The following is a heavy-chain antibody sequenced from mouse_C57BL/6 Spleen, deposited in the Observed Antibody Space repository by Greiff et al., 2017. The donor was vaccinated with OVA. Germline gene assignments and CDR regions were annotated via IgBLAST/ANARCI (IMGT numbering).Heavy chain of an antibody. D-gene: IGHD1-1*01. J-gene: IGHJ2*01. CDR2: IDPETGGT. CDR1: GYTFTDYE. CDR3: TRSGDYGSSPYYFDY. Sequence: QVQLKQSGAELVRPGASVTLSCKASGYTFTDYEMHWVKQTPVHGLEWIGAIDPETGGTAYNQKFKGKAILTADKSSSTAYMELRSLTSEDSAVYYCTRSGDYGSSPYYFDYWGQGTTLTVSS. V-gene: IGHV1-15*01.